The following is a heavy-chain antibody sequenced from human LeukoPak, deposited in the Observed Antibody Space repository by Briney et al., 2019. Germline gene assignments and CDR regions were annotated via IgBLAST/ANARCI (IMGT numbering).Heavy chain of an antibody. CDR1: GYTFTSYG. J-gene: IGHJ5*02. V-gene: IGHV7-4-1*02. CDR3: ARAGVIAAAPFDP. CDR2: INTNTGNP. Sequence: ASVKVSCKASGYTFTSYGISWVRQAPGQGLEWMGWINTNTGNPTYAQGFTGRFVFSLDTSVSTAYLQISSLKAEDTAVYYCARAGVIAAAPFDPWGQGTLVTVSS. D-gene: IGHD6-13*01.